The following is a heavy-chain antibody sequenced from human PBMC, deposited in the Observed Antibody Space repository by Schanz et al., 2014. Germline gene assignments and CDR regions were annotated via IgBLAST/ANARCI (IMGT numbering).Heavy chain of an antibody. CDR1: GSIFSKLL. CDR2: FDPKKGEA. CDR3: ATGPHIVVAFDY. V-gene: IGHV1-24*01. J-gene: IGHJ4*02. Sequence: QVQLVQSGAEAKKPGASVKVSCKVSGSIFSKLLMHWVRQGPAKGLEWMGGFDPKKGEAIYAQKFQGRVTMTEDTSTGTTYMELRSLTSEDTAVYYCATGPHIVVAFDYWGQGTLVTVSS. D-gene: IGHD2-21*01.